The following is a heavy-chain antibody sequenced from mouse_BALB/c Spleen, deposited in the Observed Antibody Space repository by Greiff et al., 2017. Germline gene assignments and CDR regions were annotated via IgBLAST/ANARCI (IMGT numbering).Heavy chain of an antibody. V-gene: IGHV5-12-2*01. J-gene: IGHJ4*01. Sequence: EVKLVESGGGLVQPGGSLKLSCAASGFTFSSYTMSWVRQTPEKRLEWVAYISNGGGSTYYPDTVKGRFTISRDNAKNTLYLQMSSLKSEDTAMYYCARRASKPYYYAMDYWGQGTSVTVSS. D-gene: IGHD6-1*01. CDR2: ISNGGGST. CDR1: GFTFSSYT. CDR3: ARRASKPYYYAMDY.